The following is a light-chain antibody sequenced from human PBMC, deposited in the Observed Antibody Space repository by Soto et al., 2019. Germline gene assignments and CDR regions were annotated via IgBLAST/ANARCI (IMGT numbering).Light chain of an antibody. V-gene: IGLV2-14*01. CDR2: DVS. Sequence: QSALTQPASVSGSPGQSITISCTGTSSDVGSDNYVSWYQQHPGKAHKLMIYDVSDRPSGVSNRISGSKSGNTASLTISGRQAEDESDDDCSSYTGSSTYVVFGGGTKLTVL. J-gene: IGLJ2*01. CDR3: SSYTGSSTYVV. CDR1: SSDVGSDNY.